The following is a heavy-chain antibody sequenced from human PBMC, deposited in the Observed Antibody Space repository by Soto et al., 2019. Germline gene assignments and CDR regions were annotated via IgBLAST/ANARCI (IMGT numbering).Heavy chain of an antibody. CDR2: IDGDSGDT. CDR1: GYTFTNYY. V-gene: IGHV1-2*04. CDR3: ARTPNNGRAGVYGMDV. D-gene: IGHD2-8*01. J-gene: IGHJ6*02. Sequence: QVQLVQSGAEVKKPGASVKVSCKASGYTFTNYYILWVRQAPGQGLEWMGWIDGDSGDTKDAQKFQGWVTMTRDTSINTAYMELSRLTSDDTAVYYCARTPNNGRAGVYGMDVWGQGTTVTVSS.